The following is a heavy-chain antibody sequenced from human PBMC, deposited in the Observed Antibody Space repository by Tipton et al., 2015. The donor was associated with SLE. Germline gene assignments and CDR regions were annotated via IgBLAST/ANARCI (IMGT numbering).Heavy chain of an antibody. CDR3: AIPMDNSGRFYAFDI. D-gene: IGHD3-22*01. Sequence: LRLSCAVYGGSFSGYYWSWIRQPPGKGLEWIGEINHSGSTNYNPSLKSRVTISVDTSKNQFSLKLSSVTAADTAVYYCAIPMDNSGRFYAFDIWGQGTMVTVSS. V-gene: IGHV4-34*01. J-gene: IGHJ3*02. CDR2: INHSGST. CDR1: GGSFSGYY.